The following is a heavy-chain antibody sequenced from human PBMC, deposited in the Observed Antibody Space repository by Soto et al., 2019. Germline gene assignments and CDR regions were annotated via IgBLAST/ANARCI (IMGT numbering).Heavy chain of an antibody. D-gene: IGHD2-15*01. CDR3: TTDSCITIVTLRFDF. CDR1: GFTFNNAW. CDR2: IKSKTDGVTT. V-gene: IGHV3-15*07. J-gene: IGHJ4*03. Sequence: RDLRLSCVGSGFTFNNAWLNWVHQDLGKGLEWVGRIKSKTDGVTTDFDTTVKGRCAISRDGSKNKVKLQIHSLKTEETAVYYCTTDSCITIVTLRFDFGGHGTLVTGSS.